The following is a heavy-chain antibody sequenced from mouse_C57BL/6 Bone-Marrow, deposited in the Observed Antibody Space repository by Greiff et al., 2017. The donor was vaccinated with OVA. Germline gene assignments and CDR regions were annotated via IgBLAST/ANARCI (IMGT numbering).Heavy chain of an antibody. CDR1: GYTFPGYW. Sequence: QVQLQQSGAELMKPGASVKLSCQATGYTFPGYWIEWVKQRPGHGLEWIGEILPGSGSTYYNEKFKGKATFTADTSSNPAYMQLSSLTTEDSSIYYCARTYDAMDDWGQGTSVTVSS. CDR3: ARTYDAMDD. V-gene: IGHV1-9*01. CDR2: ILPGSGST. J-gene: IGHJ4*01.